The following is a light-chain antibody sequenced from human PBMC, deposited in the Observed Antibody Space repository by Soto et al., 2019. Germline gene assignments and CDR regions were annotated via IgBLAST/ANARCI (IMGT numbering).Light chain of an antibody. J-gene: IGLJ2*01. V-gene: IGLV2-14*01. CDR1: KRDVGGYEY. CDR2: EVS. Sequence: QSALTQPASVSGSHGQSITISCSGTKRDVGGYEYVSWYQQHPGKAPKLMIYEVSNRPSGVSNRFSGSKSGNTASLTISGLQAEDEADYFCSSYTASGTYVLFGGGTKVTVL. CDR3: SSYTASGTYVL.